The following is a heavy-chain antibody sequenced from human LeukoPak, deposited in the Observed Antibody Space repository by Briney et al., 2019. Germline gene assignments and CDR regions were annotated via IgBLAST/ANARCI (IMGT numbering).Heavy chain of an antibody. D-gene: IGHD3-16*02. CDR1: GGSISSGGYS. CDR3: ARVRSDYVWGIYRPPRDYYFDS. CDR2: IYHSGST. V-gene: IGHV4-30-2*01. Sequence: KPSQTLSLTCAVSGGSISSGGYSWSWIRQPPGKGLEWIGYIYHSGSTYYNPSLKSRVTISVDRSKNQFSLKLSSVTAADTAVYYCARVRSDYVWGIYRPPRDYYFDSGGQGTLATVS. J-gene: IGHJ4*02.